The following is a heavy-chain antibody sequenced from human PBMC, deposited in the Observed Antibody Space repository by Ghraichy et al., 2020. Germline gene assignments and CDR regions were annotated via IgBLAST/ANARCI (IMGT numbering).Heavy chain of an antibody. CDR3: AKDPTYSSGLIDY. CDR1: GFTFSSYG. D-gene: IGHD6-19*01. V-gene: IGHV3-30*18. Sequence: GGSLRLSCAASGFTFSSYGMHWVRQAPGKGLEWVEVISYDGRNKYYADSVKGRFTISRDNSKYTLYLQMNSLRAEDTAVYYCAKDPTYSSGLIDYWGQGTLVTVSS. J-gene: IGHJ4*02. CDR2: ISYDGRNK.